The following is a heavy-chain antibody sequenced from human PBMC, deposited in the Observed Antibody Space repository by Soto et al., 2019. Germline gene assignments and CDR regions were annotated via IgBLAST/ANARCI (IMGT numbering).Heavy chain of an antibody. Sequence: SETLSLTCTFSGCSISSYYWSLIRQPPGKGLEWIGYIYYSGSTNYNPSLKSRVTISVDTSKNQFSLKLSSVTAADTAVYYCARARLGYCSGGSCYSLHYYYGMDVWGQGTTVTVSS. V-gene: IGHV4-59*08. CDR2: IYYSGST. J-gene: IGHJ6*02. D-gene: IGHD2-15*01. CDR1: GCSISSYY. CDR3: ARARLGYCSGGSCYSLHYYYGMDV.